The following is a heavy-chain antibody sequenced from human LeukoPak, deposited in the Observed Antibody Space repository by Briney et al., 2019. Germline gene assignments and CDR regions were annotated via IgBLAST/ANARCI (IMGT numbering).Heavy chain of an antibody. CDR1: GYTFTGYY. CDR3: VRAEYSSGWYVP. D-gene: IGHD6-19*01. Sequence: ASVKVSCKASGYTFTGYYMHWVRQAPGQGLEWMGWIKPNSGGTNYAQKFQGRVAMTRDTSISTAYMELSRLRSDDTAVYYCVRAEYSSGWYVPWGQGTLVTVSS. V-gene: IGHV1-2*02. J-gene: IGHJ5*02. CDR2: IKPNSGGT.